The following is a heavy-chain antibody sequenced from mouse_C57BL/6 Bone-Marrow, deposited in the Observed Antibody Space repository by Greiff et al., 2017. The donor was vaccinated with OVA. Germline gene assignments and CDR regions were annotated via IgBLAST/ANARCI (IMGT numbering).Heavy chain of an antibody. V-gene: IGHV1-74*01. J-gene: IGHJ3*01. D-gene: IGHD1-1*02. Sequence: QVQLQQPGAELVKPGASVKVSCKASGYTFTSYWMHWVKQRPGQGLEWIGRIHPSDSDTNYNQKFKGKATLTVDKSSSTAYMQLSSLTSEDSAVYYCAIVVGWALPWFAYWGQGTLVTVSA. CDR2: IHPSDSDT. CDR3: AIVVGWALPWFAY. CDR1: GYTFTSYW.